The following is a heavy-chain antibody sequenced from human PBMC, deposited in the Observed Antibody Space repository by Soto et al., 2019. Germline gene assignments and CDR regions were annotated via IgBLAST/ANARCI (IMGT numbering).Heavy chain of an antibody. J-gene: IGHJ6*02. D-gene: IGHD6-6*01. CDR3: ARVRLSSSYYYYYGMDG. Sequence: SQTLSLTCAISGDSVSSNSAAWNWIRQSPSRGLEWLGRTYYRSKWYNDYAVSVKSRITINPDTSKSQFSLQLNSVTPEDTAVYYCARVRLSSSYYYYYGMDGWGQGTTVPVSS. CDR2: TYYRSKWYN. CDR1: GDSVSSNSAA. V-gene: IGHV6-1*01.